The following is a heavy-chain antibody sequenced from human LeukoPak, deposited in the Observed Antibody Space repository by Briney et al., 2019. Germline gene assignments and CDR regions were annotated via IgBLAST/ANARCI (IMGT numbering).Heavy chain of an antibody. J-gene: IGHJ4*02. D-gene: IGHD3-9*01. V-gene: IGHV4-38-2*02. CDR1: GYSIRSGYQ. CDR3: ARGGLRYFALFDY. Sequence: SETLSLTCSVSGYSIRSGYQWGWIRQAPGKGLEWIGSINYSGRTYDNPSLKSRVTISVDTSKNQFSLKLSSVTAADTAVYYCARGGLRYFALFDYWGQGTLVTVSS. CDR2: INYSGRT.